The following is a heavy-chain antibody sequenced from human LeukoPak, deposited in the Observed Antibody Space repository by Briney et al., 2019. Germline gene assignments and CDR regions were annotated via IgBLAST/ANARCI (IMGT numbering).Heavy chain of an antibody. CDR1: GFTFSSYE. V-gene: IGHV4-34*01. CDR3: ARGLLGRRDFDY. CDR2: INHSGST. Sequence: GSLRLSCAASGFTFSSYEMNWVRQPPGKGLEWIGEINHSGSTNYNPSLKSRVTISVDTSKNQFSLKLSSVTAADTAVYYCARGLLGRRDFDYWGQGTLVTVSS. J-gene: IGHJ4*02.